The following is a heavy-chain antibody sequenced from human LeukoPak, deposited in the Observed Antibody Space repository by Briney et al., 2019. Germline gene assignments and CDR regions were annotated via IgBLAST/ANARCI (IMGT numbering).Heavy chain of an antibody. J-gene: IGHJ4*02. CDR2: INHSGST. CDR1: GGSISSSSYY. CDR3: ASLSNYGDYEDY. V-gene: IGHV4-39*07. Sequence: SETLSLTCTVSGGSISSSSYYWGWIRQPPGTGLEWIGEINHSGSTNYNPSLESRVTISVDTSKNQFSLKLSSVTAADTAVYYCASLSNYGDYEDYWGQGTLVIVSS. D-gene: IGHD4-17*01.